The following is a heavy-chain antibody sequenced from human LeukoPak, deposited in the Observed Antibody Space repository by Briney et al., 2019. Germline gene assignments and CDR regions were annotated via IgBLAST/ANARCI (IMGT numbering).Heavy chain of an antibody. CDR3: ARGAYHDFIWGTYGLHYFDF. CDR1: GGSISSGSYY. Sequence: SETLSPTCTVSGGSISSGSYYWSWIRQPAGKGLEWIGRIYTSGSTNYNPSLKSRVTISVDTSKNQFSLKLSSVTAADTAVYYCARGAYHDFIWGTYGLHYFDFWGQGTLVTVSS. D-gene: IGHD3-16*01. V-gene: IGHV4-61*02. CDR2: IYTSGST. J-gene: IGHJ4*02.